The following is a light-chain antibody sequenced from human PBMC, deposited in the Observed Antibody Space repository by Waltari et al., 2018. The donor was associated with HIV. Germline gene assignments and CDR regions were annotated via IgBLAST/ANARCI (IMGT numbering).Light chain of an antibody. Sequence: QSVLAQPPSASGTPGQWVTIPCSGCSSNIGSNTVNWYQQLPGTAPKLLIYTNNQRPSGVPDRFSGSKSGTSAYLAISGLQSEDEADYYCAAWDDSLNGVVFGGGTKLTVL. J-gene: IGLJ2*01. CDR3: AAWDDSLNGVV. V-gene: IGLV1-44*01. CDR2: TNN. CDR1: SSNIGSNT.